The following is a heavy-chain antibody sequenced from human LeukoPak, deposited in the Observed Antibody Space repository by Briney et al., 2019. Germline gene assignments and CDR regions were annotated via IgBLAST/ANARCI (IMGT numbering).Heavy chain of an antibody. CDR2: ISSSSSTI. CDR1: GFTFRSYN. J-gene: IGHJ5*02. D-gene: IGHD3-3*01. Sequence: GGSLRLSCAASGFTFRSYNMNWVRQAPGKGLEWVSYISSSSSTIYYADSVKGRFTISRDNAKNSLYLQMNSLRAEDTAVYYCARARTQYDFWSGSNWFDPWGQGTLVTVSS. V-gene: IGHV3-48*01. CDR3: ARARTQYDFWSGSNWFDP.